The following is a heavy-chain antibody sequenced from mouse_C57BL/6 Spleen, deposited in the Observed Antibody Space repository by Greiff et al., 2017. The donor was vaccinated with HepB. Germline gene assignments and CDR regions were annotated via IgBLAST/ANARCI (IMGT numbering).Heavy chain of an antibody. CDR1: GYTFTSYW. CDR3: ARVLGRGAMDY. J-gene: IGHJ4*01. V-gene: IGHV1-64*01. Sequence: QVQLQQPGAELVKPGASVKLSCKASGYTFTSYWMHWVKQRPGQGLEWIGMIHPNSGSTNYNEKFKSKATLTVDKSSSTAYMQLSSLTSEDSAVYYCARVLGRGAMDYWGQGTSVTVSS. D-gene: IGHD4-1*01. CDR2: IHPNSGST.